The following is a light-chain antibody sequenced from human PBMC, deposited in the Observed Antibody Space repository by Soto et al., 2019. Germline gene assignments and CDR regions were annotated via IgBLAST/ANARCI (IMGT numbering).Light chain of an antibody. J-gene: IGKJ1*01. Sequence: EMVMTQSPATLSVSPGERATLSCRASQTVSSSLAWYQQKPGQAPRLLIYGASTRATGVPARFSGSGSGTEFTLTISSLQSEDFAVYYCQQYNIWPWTFGQGTKVDI. CDR2: GAS. CDR1: QTVSSS. CDR3: QQYNIWPWT. V-gene: IGKV3-15*01.